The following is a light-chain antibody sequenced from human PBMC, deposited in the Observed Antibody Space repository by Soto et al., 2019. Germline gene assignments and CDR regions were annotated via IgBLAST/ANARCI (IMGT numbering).Light chain of an antibody. CDR2: AAS. J-gene: IGKJ1*01. CDR1: PGISSW. Sequence: DIQMTQSPYSVSASVGDRVTITCRASPGISSWLAWYQQKPGKAPKLLIYAASSLQSGVPSRFSGSESGTDFTLTISSLQPEDFAAYYCQQANSFPRTFGQGTKVEIK. V-gene: IGKV1-12*01. CDR3: QQANSFPRT.